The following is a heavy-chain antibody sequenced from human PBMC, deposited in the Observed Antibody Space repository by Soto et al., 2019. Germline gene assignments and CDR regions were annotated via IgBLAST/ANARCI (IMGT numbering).Heavy chain of an antibody. CDR3: ARVRLQGYYDSSGLFDY. J-gene: IGHJ4*02. CDR2: ISAYNGNT. D-gene: IGHD3-22*01. Sequence: QVQLVQSGAEVKKPGASVKVSCKASGYTFTSYGISWVRQAPGQGLEWMGWISAYNGNTNYAQKLQGRVNMTADTTTSTAYMKLRSLRSDDTAVYYCARVRLQGYYDSSGLFDYWGQGTLVTVSS. V-gene: IGHV1-18*01. CDR1: GYTFTSYG.